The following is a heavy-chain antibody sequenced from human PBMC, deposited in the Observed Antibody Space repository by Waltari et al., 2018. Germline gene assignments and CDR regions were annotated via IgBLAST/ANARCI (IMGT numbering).Heavy chain of an antibody. CDR3: TRDGAGGNSYFDY. Sequence: QVEMEESGGGVVQPGRSLTLSCADAKVPFNGYAMHWVRQAPGKGLEWVAGISFDGRNTYYDDSVKGRFSISRDHSKNTVYLHLSSLRREDTSVYFCTRDGAGGNSYFDYWGRGNVVTVSS. J-gene: IGHJ4*02. CDR1: KVPFNGYA. V-gene: IGHV3-30*04. D-gene: IGHD1-1*01. CDR2: ISFDGRNT.